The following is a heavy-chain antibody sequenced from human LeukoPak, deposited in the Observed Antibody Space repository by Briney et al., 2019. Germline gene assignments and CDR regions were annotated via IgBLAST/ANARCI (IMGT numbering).Heavy chain of an antibody. CDR3: ARGPSYYDFHH. J-gene: IGHJ4*02. Sequence: ASVKVYCKASGYTFTSYDFNWVRQATGQGLEWMGWMSPNSGNTGYAQKFQDRVTMTSNTSISTAYMELSGLRSEDTAIYYCARGPSYYDFHHWGQGTLVTVSS. CDR1: GYTFTSYD. V-gene: IGHV1-8*01. CDR2: MSPNSGNT. D-gene: IGHD3-3*01.